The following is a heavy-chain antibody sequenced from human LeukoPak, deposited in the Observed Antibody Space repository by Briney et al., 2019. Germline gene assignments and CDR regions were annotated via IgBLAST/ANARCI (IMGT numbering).Heavy chain of an antibody. CDR3: ARIVPISVTTYGTNWFDP. CDR2: IETSGNT. V-gene: IGHV4-4*07. D-gene: IGHD3-3*01. CDR1: GGPISSYY. J-gene: IGHJ5*02. Sequence: SETLSLTCTVSGGPISSYYWTWIRQPAGKGLEWIGRIETSGNTKYNPSLKSRVSMSVETSKNQFSLKLRFVTAADTAVYYCARIVPISVTTYGTNWFDPWGQGTLVTVSS.